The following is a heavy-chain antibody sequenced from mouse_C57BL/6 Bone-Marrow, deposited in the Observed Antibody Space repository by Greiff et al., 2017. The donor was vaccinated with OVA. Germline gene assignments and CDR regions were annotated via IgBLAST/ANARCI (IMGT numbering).Heavy chain of an antibody. J-gene: IGHJ1*03. CDR1: GYTFTSYW. D-gene: IGHD2-2*01. CDR2: IDPSDSYT. Sequence: QVQLQQPGAELVMPGASVKLSCKASGYTFTSYWMHWVKQRPGQGLEWIGEIDPSDSYTNYKHKSKGESTLTVDKSSSTAYMQLSSLTAEDAAVYYCAREIYYGYDWYFDVWGTGTTVTVSS. CDR3: AREIYYGYDWYFDV. V-gene: IGHV1-69*01.